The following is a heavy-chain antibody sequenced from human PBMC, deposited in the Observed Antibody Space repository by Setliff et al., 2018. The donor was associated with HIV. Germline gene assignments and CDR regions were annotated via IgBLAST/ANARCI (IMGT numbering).Heavy chain of an antibody. CDR3: ARGAYYYDSTGYPRDPFDV. V-gene: IGHV1-2*02. J-gene: IGHJ3*01. Sequence: SVKVSCKASGYTFTGYFLNWVRQAPGQGLEWMGWINPNSGGTNYAQKFQGRVTMTRDTSISTAYMELSRLRSDDTAVYYCARGAYYYDSTGYPRDPFDVWGQGTMVTVSS. CDR1: GYTFTGYF. CDR2: INPNSGGT. D-gene: IGHD3-22*01.